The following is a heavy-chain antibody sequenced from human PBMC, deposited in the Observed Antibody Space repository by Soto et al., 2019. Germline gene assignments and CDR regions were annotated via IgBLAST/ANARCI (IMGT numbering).Heavy chain of an antibody. CDR1: GDSVSSNSAA. J-gene: IGHJ6*02. D-gene: IGHD4-17*01. Sequence: SETLSLTCAISGDSVSSNSAAWNWIRQSPSRGLEWLGRTYYRSKWYNDYAVSVKSRITINPDTSKNQFSLQLNSVTPEDTALYYCARLYGDYVHGRESQYNYHMDVWGQGTTVTVSS. CDR3: ARLYGDYVHGRESQYNYHMDV. CDR2: TYYRSKWYN. V-gene: IGHV6-1*01.